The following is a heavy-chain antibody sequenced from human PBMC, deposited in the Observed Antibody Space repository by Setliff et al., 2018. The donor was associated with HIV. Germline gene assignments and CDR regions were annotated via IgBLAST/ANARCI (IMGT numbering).Heavy chain of an antibody. CDR1: GFSFSHAW. CDR2: IKTRTGVETV. Sequence: LRLSCVASGFSFSHAWMNWVRQVPGKGLEWVGHIKTRTGVETVDYVAPVRGRFIISRDLSRNTLYLRMTSLKTEDTVIYYCATGSSFDYYYMDVWGKGTAVTVSS. V-gene: IGHV3-15*01. D-gene: IGHD6-6*01. J-gene: IGHJ6*03. CDR3: ATGSSFDYYYMDV.